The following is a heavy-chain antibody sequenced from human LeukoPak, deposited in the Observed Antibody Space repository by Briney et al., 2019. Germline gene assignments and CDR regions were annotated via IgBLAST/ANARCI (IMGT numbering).Heavy chain of an antibody. Sequence: SETLPLTCAVSGGSISSSNWWSWVRQPPGKGLEWIGEIYHSGSTNYNPSLKSRVTISVDKSKNQFSLKLSSVTAADTAVYYCARVGSSGYYYFDYWGQGTLVTVSS. D-gene: IGHD3-22*01. CDR1: GGSISSSNW. CDR2: IYHSGST. CDR3: ARVGSSGYYYFDY. V-gene: IGHV4-4*02. J-gene: IGHJ4*02.